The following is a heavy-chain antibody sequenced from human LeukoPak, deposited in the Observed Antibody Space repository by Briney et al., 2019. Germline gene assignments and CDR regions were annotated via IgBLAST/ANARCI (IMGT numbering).Heavy chain of an antibody. CDR1: GFTFSSYA. D-gene: IGHD2-2*01. J-gene: IGHJ4*02. V-gene: IGHV3-23*01. CDR2: ISGSGGST. CDR3: AKSDRGYCSSTSCPAATDY. Sequence: PGGSLRLSCAASGFTFSSYAMSWVRQAPGKELEWVSAISGSGGSTYYADSVKGRFTISRDNSKNTLYLQMNSLRAEDTAVYYCAKSDRGYCSSTSCPAATDYWGQGTLVTVSS.